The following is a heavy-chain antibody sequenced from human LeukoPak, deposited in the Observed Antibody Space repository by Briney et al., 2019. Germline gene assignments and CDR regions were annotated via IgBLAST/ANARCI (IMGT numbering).Heavy chain of an antibody. J-gene: IGHJ4*02. CDR1: GYTFTSYD. D-gene: IGHD2-2*03. Sequence: ASVKVSCKASGYTFTSYDINWVRQATGQGLEWMGWMNPNSGNTGYAQKFQGRVTMTRNTSISTAYMELSSLRSEDTAVYYCARAPYGYCSSTSCPWYFDYWGQGTLVTVSS. CDR2: MNPNSGNT. CDR3: ARAPYGYCSSTSCPWYFDY. V-gene: IGHV1-8*01.